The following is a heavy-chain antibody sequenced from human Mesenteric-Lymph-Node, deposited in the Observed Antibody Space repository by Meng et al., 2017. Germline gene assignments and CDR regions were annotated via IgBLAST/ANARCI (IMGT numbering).Heavy chain of an antibody. V-gene: IGHV3-11*01. CDR2: ISSSGSTI. CDR1: GSSFSHYA. Sequence: GGSLRLSCADSGSSFSHYAVSWVRLAPGKGLEWVSYISSSGSTIYYADSVKGRFTISRDNAKNSLYLQMNSLRAEDTAVYYCASPSSGYSYGFYYFDYWGQGTLVTVSS. CDR3: ASPSSGYSYGFYYFDY. D-gene: IGHD5-18*01. J-gene: IGHJ4*02.